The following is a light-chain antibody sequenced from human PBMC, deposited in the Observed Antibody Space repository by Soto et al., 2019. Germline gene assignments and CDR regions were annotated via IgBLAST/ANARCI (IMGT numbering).Light chain of an antibody. Sequence: DIQMTQSPSTLSASVGDRVTNTCRASQSISSWLAWYQQKPGKAPKLLIYKASSLKSGVPSRFSGSGSGTEFTLTISSLQPDDFATYYCQHYNSYPLSFGGGTKVEIK. J-gene: IGKJ4*01. CDR2: KAS. V-gene: IGKV1-5*03. CDR3: QHYNSYPLS. CDR1: QSISSW.